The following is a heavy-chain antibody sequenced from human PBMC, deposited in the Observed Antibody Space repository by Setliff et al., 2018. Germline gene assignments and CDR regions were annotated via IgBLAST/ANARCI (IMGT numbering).Heavy chain of an antibody. D-gene: IGHD6-6*01. V-gene: IGHV4-34*01. Sequence: PSETLSLTCAVYGESFDNHYWTWIRQPPGEGLEWIGEINHRGFTDYKPSLKSRLTMSVDTSRNQFSLNLGSVTAADTGVCYCARGRIAERPEAIDYWGQGTPVTVSS. CDR1: GESFDNHY. CDR3: ARGRIAERPEAIDY. CDR2: INHRGFT. J-gene: IGHJ4*02.